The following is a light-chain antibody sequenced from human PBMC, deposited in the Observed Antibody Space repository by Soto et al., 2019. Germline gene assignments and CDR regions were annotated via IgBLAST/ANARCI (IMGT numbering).Light chain of an antibody. J-gene: IGKJ1*01. CDR2: GAS. CDR3: QQYNIWPPT. V-gene: IGKV3-15*01. Sequence: EIVMTQSPATLSVSPGERATLSCRASQSLSSNLAWYHQKPGQAPRLLIYGASTRATGIPARFSGSGSGTEFTLTISSLQSEDFAVYYCQQYNIWPPTFGQGTKVDIK. CDR1: QSLSSN.